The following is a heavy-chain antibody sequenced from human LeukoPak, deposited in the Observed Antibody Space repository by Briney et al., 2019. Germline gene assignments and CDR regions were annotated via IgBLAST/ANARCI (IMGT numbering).Heavy chain of an antibody. CDR2: ISSSSSYI. V-gene: IGHV3-21*01. CDR1: GFTFSSYS. Sequence: PGGSLRLSCAASGFTFSSYSMNWVRQAPGKGLEWVSSISSSSSYIYYADSVKGQFTISRDNAKNSLYLQMNSLRAEDTAVYYCARPYSSSWYQAFDIWGQGTMVTVSS. J-gene: IGHJ3*02. CDR3: ARPYSSSWYQAFDI. D-gene: IGHD6-13*01.